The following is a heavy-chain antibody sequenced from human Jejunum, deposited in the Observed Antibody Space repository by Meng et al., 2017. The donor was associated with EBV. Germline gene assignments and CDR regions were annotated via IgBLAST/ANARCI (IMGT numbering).Heavy chain of an antibody. CDR2: IHSDGGST. CDR3: ARDWSGAGGF. CDR1: GFTFGSYW. D-gene: IGHD3-3*01. V-gene: IGHV3-74*01. J-gene: IGHJ4*02. Sequence: EVQLXXXXXGVVXPXXXLRLSCAASGFTFGSYWMNWVRQAPGKGLVWVSRIHSDGGSTTYADSVKGRFTISRDNAKNTLYLQMNSLRTEDTAVYYCARDWSGAGGFWGQGTLVTVSS.